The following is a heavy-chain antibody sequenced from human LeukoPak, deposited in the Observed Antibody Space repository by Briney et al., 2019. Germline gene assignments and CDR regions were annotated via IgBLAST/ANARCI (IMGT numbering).Heavy chain of an antibody. CDR1: GGTFSNIV. CDR3: ARGSTARYYYDSSGYYRGAVDY. D-gene: IGHD3-22*01. V-gene: IGHV1-18*01. Sequence: ASVKVSCKASGGTFSNIVISWVRQAPGQGLEWMGWINPNSGGTNYAQKFQGRVTMTTDTSTSTAYMELRSLRSDDTAVYYCARGSTARYYYDSSGYYRGAVDYWGQGTLVTVSS. J-gene: IGHJ4*02. CDR2: INPNSGGT.